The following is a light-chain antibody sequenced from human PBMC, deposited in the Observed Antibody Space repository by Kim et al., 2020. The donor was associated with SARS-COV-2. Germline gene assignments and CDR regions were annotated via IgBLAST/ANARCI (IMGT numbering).Light chain of an antibody. CDR3: LQQNNYPGT. CDR1: QEIRND. CDR2: GAA. J-gene: IGKJ5*01. V-gene: IGKV1-17*01. Sequence: EAEEDRVTITCRARQEIRNDLGWYQQNQGRAPKRRINGAASLQGGVQSRFSGRELGTEFTLTTSTRHPEDLATYLGLQQNNYPGTFGAGARRESK.